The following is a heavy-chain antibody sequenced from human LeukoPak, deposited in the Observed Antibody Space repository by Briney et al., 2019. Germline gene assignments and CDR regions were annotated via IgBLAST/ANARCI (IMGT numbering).Heavy chain of an antibody. J-gene: IGHJ4*02. V-gene: IGHV4-61*02. CDR2: IYTSGST. D-gene: IGHD3-22*01. CDR1: GGSISSGSYY. Sequence: PSETLSLTCTVSGGSISSGSYYWSWIRQPAGKGLEWIGRIYTSGSTNYNPSLKSRVTISVDTSKNQFSLKLSSVTAADTAVYYCARGVGSGYTDYWGQGALVTVSS. CDR3: ARGVGSGYTDY.